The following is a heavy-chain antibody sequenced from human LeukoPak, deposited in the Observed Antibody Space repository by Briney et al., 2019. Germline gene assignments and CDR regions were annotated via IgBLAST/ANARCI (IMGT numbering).Heavy chain of an antibody. CDR3: AGDGWHGLFTY. Sequence: RGSLRLSCAASGFTFSSYGMSWVRQAPGKGLEWVSAISGSGGSTYYADSVKGRFTISRDNSKNTVSLQMNSLRAEDTAVYYCAGDGWHGLFTYWGQGTLVTVSS. CDR1: GFTFSSYG. J-gene: IGHJ4*02. D-gene: IGHD5-24*01. CDR2: ISGSGGST. V-gene: IGHV3-23*01.